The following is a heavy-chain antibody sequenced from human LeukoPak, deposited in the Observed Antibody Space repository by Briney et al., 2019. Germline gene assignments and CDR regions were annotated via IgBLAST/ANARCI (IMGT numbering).Heavy chain of an antibody. J-gene: IGHJ4*02. D-gene: IGHD6-19*01. CDR2: IYNSGSEI. CDR1: GFSFSTYS. Sequence: GGSLRLSCAASGFSFSTYSMTWVRQRPGKGLEWVSSIYNSGSEIFYADSVKGRFTISRDNSNSMLYLQMNSLRAEDSAVYFCAKDIVPDSGWDLDYWGRGTLVAVSS. CDR3: AKDIVPDSGWDLDY. V-gene: IGHV3-23*05.